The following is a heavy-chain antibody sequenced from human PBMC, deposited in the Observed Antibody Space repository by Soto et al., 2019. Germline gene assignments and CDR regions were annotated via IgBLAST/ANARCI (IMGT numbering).Heavy chain of an antibody. CDR1: GDTFSNYA. CDR3: GRDQSYIVGTSPAGC. D-gene: IGHD1-26*01. CDR2: IVPMFGTT. Sequence: QVQLVQSGAEVKKPGSSVKVSCKASGDTFSNYAITWVRQAPGQGLEWMGGIVPMFGTTNYAQKFQGRVTITADESTSTVYMELSSLNSGDTAMYYCGRDQSYIVGTSPAGCWGQGTLVTVSS. J-gene: IGHJ4*02. V-gene: IGHV1-69*12.